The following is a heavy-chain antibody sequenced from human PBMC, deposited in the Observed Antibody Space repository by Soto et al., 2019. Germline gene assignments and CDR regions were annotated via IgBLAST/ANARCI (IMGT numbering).Heavy chain of an antibody. CDR1: GGSISSSSYY. Sequence: SETLSLTCTVSGGSISSSSYYWGWIRQPPGKGLEWIGSIYYSGSTYYNPSLKSRVTISVDTSKNQFSLKLSSVTAADTAVYYCARHFRYSSSSGFLLNWFDPWGQGTLVTVSS. CDR3: ARHFRYSSSSGFLLNWFDP. D-gene: IGHD6-6*01. V-gene: IGHV4-39*01. J-gene: IGHJ5*02. CDR2: IYYSGST.